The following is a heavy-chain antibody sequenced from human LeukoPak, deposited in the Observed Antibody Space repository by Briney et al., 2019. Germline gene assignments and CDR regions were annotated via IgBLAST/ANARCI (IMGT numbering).Heavy chain of an antibody. CDR1: GYTFTSYG. Sequence: ASVKVSCKASGYTFTSYGISWVRQAPGQGLEWMGWISAYNGNTNYAQKLQGRVTMTTDTSTSTAYMELRSLRSDDTAVYYCARAFGVGGRGNALDIWGQGTMVTVSS. CDR2: ISAYNGNT. J-gene: IGHJ3*02. CDR3: ARAFGVGGRGNALDI. D-gene: IGHD2-15*01. V-gene: IGHV1-18*01.